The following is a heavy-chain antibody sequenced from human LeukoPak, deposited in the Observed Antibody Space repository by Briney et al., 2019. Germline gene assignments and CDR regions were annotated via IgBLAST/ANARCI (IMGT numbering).Heavy chain of an antibody. CDR2: INHSGST. Sequence: SETLSLTCAVYGGSFSGYYWSWIRQPPGKGLEWIGEINHSGSTNYNPSLKSRVTISVDTSKNQFSLKLSSVTAADTAVYYCASGFGGGYRPYYYYMDVWGKGTTVTVSS. V-gene: IGHV4-34*01. CDR1: GGSFSGYY. D-gene: IGHD5-12*01. CDR3: ASGFGGGYRPYYYYMDV. J-gene: IGHJ6*03.